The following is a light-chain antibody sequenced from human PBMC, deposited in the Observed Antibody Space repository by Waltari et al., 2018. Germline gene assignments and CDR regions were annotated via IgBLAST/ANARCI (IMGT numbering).Light chain of an antibody. CDR1: HDISQY. J-gene: IGKJ2*01. CDR3: QQYDDVPYYT. Sequence: DIQMIQSPSSLSASVGDSVTITCRASHDISQYLNWYHQRPGRAPKLLIYEAAQLEMGVSSRFSGSGYGTIFTLTIRSVQAADVGTYFCQQYDDVPYYTFGQGT. V-gene: IGKV1-33*01. CDR2: EAA.